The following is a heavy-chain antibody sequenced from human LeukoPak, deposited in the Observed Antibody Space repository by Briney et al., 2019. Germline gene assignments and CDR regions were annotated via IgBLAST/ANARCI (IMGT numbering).Heavy chain of an antibody. CDR3: ARHLSGVTGYTYGRGIDY. CDR1: VFTFSDYY. V-gene: IGHV3-7*01. J-gene: IGHJ4*02. Sequence: PGGSLRLSCAASVFTFSDYYMSWVRQAPGKGLEWVANIKKDGSEKYYVDSVKGRFTISRDNAKTSLYLQMNSLRAEDTAVYYCARHLSGVTGYTYGRGIDYWGQGTLVTVSS. D-gene: IGHD5-18*01. CDR2: IKKDGSEK.